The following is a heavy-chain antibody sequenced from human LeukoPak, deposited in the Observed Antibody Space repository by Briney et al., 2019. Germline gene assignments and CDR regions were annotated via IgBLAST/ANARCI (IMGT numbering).Heavy chain of an antibody. D-gene: IGHD2-2*01. CDR3: ARSVVVPAATYMDV. CDR1: GGSISSYY. J-gene: IGHJ6*03. Sequence: PSETLSLTCTVSGGSISSYYWSWIRQPPGKGLEWIGYIYYSGSTNYNPSLKSRVTISVDTSKNQFSLKLSSVTAADTAVYYCARSVVVPAATYMDVWGKGTTVTVSS. CDR2: IYYSGST. V-gene: IGHV4-59*01.